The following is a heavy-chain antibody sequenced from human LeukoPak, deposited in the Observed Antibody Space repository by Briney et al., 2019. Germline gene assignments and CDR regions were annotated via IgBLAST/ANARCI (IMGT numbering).Heavy chain of an antibody. D-gene: IGHD1-7*01. CDR1: GYTFTSYD. V-gene: IGHV1-8*03. CDR2: MNPNSGNT. J-gene: IGHJ4*02. CDR3: ASGGRITGTTMDY. Sequence: ASVKVSCKASGYTFTSYDINWVRQAPGQGFEWMGWMNPNSGNTDYAQKFQGRVTITRNTSISTAYMELSSLRSEDTAVYYCASGGRITGTTMDYWGQGTLVTVSS.